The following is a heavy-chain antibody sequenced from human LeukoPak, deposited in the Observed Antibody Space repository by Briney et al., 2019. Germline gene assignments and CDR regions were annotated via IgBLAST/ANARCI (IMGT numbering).Heavy chain of an antibody. CDR1: GFTFSSYW. CDR3: AKRAGSYRCFDD. CDR2: IRSGGGGT. V-gene: IGHV3-23*01. D-gene: IGHD3-16*02. Sequence: PGGSLRLSCAASGFTFSSYWMSWVRQAPGKGLQWVSAIRSGGGGTIYADSVKGRFTISRDNSKNTLYLQMNSLRAEDTAVYYCAKRAGSYRCFDDWGQGTLVTVSS. J-gene: IGHJ4*02.